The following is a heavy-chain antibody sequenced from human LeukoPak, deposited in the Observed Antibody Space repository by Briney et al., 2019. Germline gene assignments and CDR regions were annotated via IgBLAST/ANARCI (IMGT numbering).Heavy chain of an antibody. V-gene: IGHV1-2*02. J-gene: IGHJ4*02. CDR3: ATSIAAAGYFDY. CDR1: GYTFTGYY. D-gene: IGHD6-13*01. CDR2: INPNSGGT. Sequence: ASVKVSCKASGYTFTGYYMHWVRQAPGQGLEWMGWINPNSGGTNYAQKFQGRVTMTRDTSISTAYMELSRLRSDDTAVYYCATSIAAAGYFDYWGQGTLVTVSS.